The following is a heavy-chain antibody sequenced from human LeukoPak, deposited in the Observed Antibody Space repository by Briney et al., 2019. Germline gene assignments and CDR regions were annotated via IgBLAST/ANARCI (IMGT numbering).Heavy chain of an antibody. CDR1: GFTFSNFA. V-gene: IGHV3-23*01. D-gene: IGHD3-22*01. CDR2: ISGSGGSV. CDR3: AKDGGGYYPSYYYYMYV. J-gene: IGHJ6*03. Sequence: PGGSLRLSCAASGFTFSNFAMSWVRQPPGKGLEWVSAISGSGGSVYYADSVKGRFTISRDNSKNTLYLQMNSLRAEDTAVYYCAKDGGGYYPSYYYYMYVWGKGTTVTISS.